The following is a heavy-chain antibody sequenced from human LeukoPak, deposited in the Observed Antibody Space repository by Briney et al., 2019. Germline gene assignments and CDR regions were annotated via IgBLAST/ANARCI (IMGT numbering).Heavy chain of an antibody. CDR2: INPNSGGT. D-gene: IGHD2-8*01. J-gene: IGHJ5*02. CDR3: ARGREVYAEWFDP. CDR1: GYTFTGYY. Sequence: GASVKVSCKASGYTFTGYYMHWVRQAPGQGLEWMGWINPNSGGTNYAQMFQGRVTMTRHTSISTAYMELSRLRSDDTAVYYCARGREVYAEWFDPWGQGTLVTVSS. V-gene: IGHV1-2*02.